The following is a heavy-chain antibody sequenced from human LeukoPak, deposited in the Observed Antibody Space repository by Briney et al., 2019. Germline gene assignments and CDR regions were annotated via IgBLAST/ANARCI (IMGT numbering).Heavy chain of an antibody. D-gene: IGHD6-19*01. CDR1: GGSISSYY. J-gene: IGHJ1*01. V-gene: IGHV4-59*01. CDR3: AREGYSSGWSRAEYFQH. CDR2: IYYGGST. Sequence: SVTLSLTCTVSGGSISSYYWSWIRQPPGKGLEWIGYIYYGGSTNYNPSLKSRVTISVDTSKNQFSLKLSSVTAADTAVYYCAREGYSSGWSRAEYFQHWGQGTLVTVSS.